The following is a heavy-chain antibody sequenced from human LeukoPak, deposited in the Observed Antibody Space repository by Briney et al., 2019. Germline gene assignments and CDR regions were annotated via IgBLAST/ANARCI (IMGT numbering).Heavy chain of an antibody. V-gene: IGHV1-2*02. CDR1: GYTFTGYY. Sequence: ASVKVSRKASGYTFTGYYMHWVRQAPGQGLEWMGWINPNSGGTNYAQKFQGRVTMTRDTSISTAYMELSRLRSDDTAVYYCASHRTRGGSGWKNAFDIWGQGTMVTVSS. J-gene: IGHJ3*02. CDR3: ASHRTRGGSGWKNAFDI. CDR2: INPNSGGT. D-gene: IGHD6-19*01.